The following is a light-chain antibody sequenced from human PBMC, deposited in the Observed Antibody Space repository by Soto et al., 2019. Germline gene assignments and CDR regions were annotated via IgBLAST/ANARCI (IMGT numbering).Light chain of an antibody. CDR2: GNT. CDR3: QSYDRLSGSTV. CDR1: SSNIGAGYD. J-gene: IGLJ2*01. Sequence: QSVLTQPPSVSGAPGQRVTISCTGTSSNIGAGYDVHWYQQLPGTAPKLLISGNTNRPSGVPDRFSGSKSGTSASLAITGLQADDEADYYCQSYDRLSGSTVFGGGTKLTVL. V-gene: IGLV1-40*01.